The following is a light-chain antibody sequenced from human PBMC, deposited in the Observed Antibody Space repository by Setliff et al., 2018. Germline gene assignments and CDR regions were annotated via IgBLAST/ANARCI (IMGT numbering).Light chain of an antibody. V-gene: IGLV2-14*01. CDR3: SSYTSSSLYV. CDR1: SSDVGGYNY. CDR2: DVS. J-gene: IGLJ1*01. Sequence: QSVLTQPASVSGSPGQSITIPCTGTSSDVGGYNYVSWYQQHPGKAPKLMIYDVSKRPSGVSNRFSGSKSGNTASLTISGLQAEDEADYYCSSYTSSSLYVFGTGTKVTVL.